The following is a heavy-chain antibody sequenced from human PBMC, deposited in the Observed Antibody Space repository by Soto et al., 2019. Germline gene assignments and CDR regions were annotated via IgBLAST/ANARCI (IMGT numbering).Heavy chain of an antibody. Sequence: GGSRRLCWAASGFTFRNVWMSGARQAPGKGLEWVGRVKSRSDGFTTDYAAPVKGRFTVSRDDSQSTLSLQMDSLKIEDSAVYFCTTAAGGMWGADYWGQGTPVTFSS. CDR2: VKSRSDGFTT. J-gene: IGHJ4*02. D-gene: IGHD1-26*01. V-gene: IGHV3-15*01. CDR1: GFTFRNVW. CDR3: TTAAGGMWGADY.